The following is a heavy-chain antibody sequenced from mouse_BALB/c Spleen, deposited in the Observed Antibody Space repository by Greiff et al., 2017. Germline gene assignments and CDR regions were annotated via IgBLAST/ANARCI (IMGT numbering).Heavy chain of an antibody. D-gene: IGHD2-3*01. J-gene: IGHJ3*01. CDR3: ARLDGYYSAY. CDR1: GYTFTSYT. CDR2: ISPSSGYT. V-gene: IGHV1-4*01. Sequence: QVQLQQSGAELARPGASVKMSCKASGYTFTSYTMHWVNQRPGQGLEWIGYISPSSGYTNYQQKFKDKATLTADKSSSTAYMQLSSLTSEDSAIYYCARLDGYYSAYWGQGTLVTVSA.